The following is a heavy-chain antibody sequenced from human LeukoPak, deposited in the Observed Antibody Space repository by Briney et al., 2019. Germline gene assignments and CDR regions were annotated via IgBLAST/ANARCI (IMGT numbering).Heavy chain of an antibody. J-gene: IGHJ4*02. V-gene: IGHV4-30-4*01. CDR2: IYYSGST. D-gene: IGHD3-22*01. Sequence: PSQTLSLTCTVSGGSISSGDYYWSWIRQPPGKGLEWIGYIYYSGSTYYNPSLKSRVTISVDTSKNQFSLKLSSVTAADTAVYYCARDSVHSSDGAWYWGQGTLVTVSS. CDR1: GGSISSGDYY. CDR3: ARDSVHSSDGAWY.